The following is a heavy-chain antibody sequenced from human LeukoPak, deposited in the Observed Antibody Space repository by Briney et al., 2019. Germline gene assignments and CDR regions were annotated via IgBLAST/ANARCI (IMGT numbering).Heavy chain of an antibody. Sequence: ASVKVSCKASGYTFTTYAIHWVRQAPGQRLEWMGWINAGNGNTKYSQKFQGRVTITRDTSASTAYMELSSLRSEDTAVYYCARLLGAPNPSWFDPWGQGTLVTVSS. CDR3: ARLLGAPNPSWFDP. V-gene: IGHV1-3*01. CDR1: GYTFTTYA. CDR2: INAGNGNT. J-gene: IGHJ5*02. D-gene: IGHD1-26*01.